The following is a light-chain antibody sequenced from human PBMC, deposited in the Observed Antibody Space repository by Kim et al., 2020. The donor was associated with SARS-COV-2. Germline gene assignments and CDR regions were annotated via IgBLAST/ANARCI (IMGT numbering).Light chain of an antibody. CDR3: AAWDDSLNVV. Sequence: PGQGYTLPCPGSSSNIGSNTVNWYEQLPGTAPKLLICSNNQRPSGVPDRFAGSKSGTSASLAISGLQSEDEADYYCAAWDDSLNVVFGGGTQLTVL. J-gene: IGLJ3*02. CDR1: SSNIGSNT. V-gene: IGLV1-44*01. CDR2: SNN.